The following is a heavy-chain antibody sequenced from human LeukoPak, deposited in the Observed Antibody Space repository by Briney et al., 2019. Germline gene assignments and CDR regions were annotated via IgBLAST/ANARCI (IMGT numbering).Heavy chain of an antibody. Sequence: GRSLRLSCAASGFTFSSYAMHWVRQAPGKGLEWVAVISYDGSNKYYADSVKGRFTISRDNSKNTLYLQMNSLRADDTAVYYCARANRVGATPAEPYFDYWGQGTLVTVSS. V-gene: IGHV3-30-3*01. D-gene: IGHD1-26*01. J-gene: IGHJ4*02. CDR3: ARANRVGATPAEPYFDY. CDR2: ISYDGSNK. CDR1: GFTFSSYA.